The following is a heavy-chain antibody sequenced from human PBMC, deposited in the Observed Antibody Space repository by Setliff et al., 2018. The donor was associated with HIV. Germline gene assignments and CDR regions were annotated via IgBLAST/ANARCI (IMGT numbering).Heavy chain of an antibody. V-gene: IGHV3-15*01. J-gene: IGHJ3*02. CDR1: GFTFSNAW. CDR3: ILLGMHGAFDI. D-gene: IGHD7-27*01. CDR2: IKSKTDGGTA. Sequence: GGSLRLSCAASGFTFSNAWMSWVRQAPGKGLEWVGRIKSKTDGGTADYAAPVKGRFTISRDDSKSTVYLQMNSLKTEDTAVYYCILLGMHGAFDIWGQGTMVTVSS.